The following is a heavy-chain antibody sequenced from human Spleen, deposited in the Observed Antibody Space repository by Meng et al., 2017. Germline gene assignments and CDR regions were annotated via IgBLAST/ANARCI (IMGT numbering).Heavy chain of an antibody. CDR1: GYSFTGYY. Sequence: ASVKVSCKASGYSFTGYYIHWVRQAPGQGLEWMGRINPDSGGTNYAQKFQGRVTMTRDTSISTAYMELSRLRSDDTAVYYCARVGGITMVRGVAYWGQGTLVTVSS. CDR3: ARVGGITMVRGVAY. D-gene: IGHD3-10*01. V-gene: IGHV1-2*06. CDR2: INPDSGGT. J-gene: IGHJ4*02.